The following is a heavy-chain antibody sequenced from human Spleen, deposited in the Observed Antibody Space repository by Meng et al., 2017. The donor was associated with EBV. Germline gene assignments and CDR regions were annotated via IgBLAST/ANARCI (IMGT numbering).Heavy chain of an antibody. CDR2: IYWDDDK. CDR3: AHIIAARPFDY. CDR1: GFSLCTRGVG. J-gene: IGHJ4*02. V-gene: IGHV2-5*02. Sequence: LKGSGPKLVKPPRAPPLTCTFSGFSLCTRGVGVGWIRQPPGKALEWLALIYWDDDKRYSPSLKSRLTITKDTSKNQVVLTMTNMDPVDAATYYCAHIIAARPFDYWGQGTLVTVSS. D-gene: IGHD6-6*01.